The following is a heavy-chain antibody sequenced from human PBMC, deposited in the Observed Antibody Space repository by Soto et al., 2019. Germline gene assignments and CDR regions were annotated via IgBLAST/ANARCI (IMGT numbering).Heavy chain of an antibody. Sequence: QVQLVESGGGVVQPGRSLRLSCAASGFTFSSYAIHWVRQAPGKGLEWVAVISYDGSNKYYADSVKGRLTISRDNSKNSRDWQMNSLRAEDTAGYYCAPRIGVAGHFDYWGQGTLGTVSS. CDR1: GFTFSSYA. V-gene: IGHV3-30-3*01. D-gene: IGHD6-19*01. CDR2: ISYDGSNK. J-gene: IGHJ4*02. CDR3: APRIGVAGHFDY.